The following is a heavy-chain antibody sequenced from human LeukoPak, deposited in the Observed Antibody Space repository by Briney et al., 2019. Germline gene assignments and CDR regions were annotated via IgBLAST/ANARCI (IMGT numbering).Heavy chain of an antibody. CDR3: AKHLGGNYFDRPFDY. V-gene: IGHV3-23*01. CDR2: ISSGGNT. Sequence: GGSLRLSCAASGFTFSDNAMTWVRQAPGRGLEWVAVISSGGNTKYADSEKGRFSISRDNSKNTLYPQMNSLRAEDTAVYYCAKHLGGNYFDRPFDYWGQGTLVTVSS. D-gene: IGHD3-22*01. CDR1: GFTFSDNA. J-gene: IGHJ4*02.